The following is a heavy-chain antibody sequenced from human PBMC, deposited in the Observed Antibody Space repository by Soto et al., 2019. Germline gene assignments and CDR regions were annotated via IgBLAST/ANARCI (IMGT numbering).Heavy chain of an antibody. D-gene: IGHD3-10*01. CDR2: IYYSGST. CDR3: ARGVFTMVRGGYGGYYYYYYMDV. Sequence: SETLSLTCTVSGGSISSYYWSWIRQPPGKGLEWIGYIYYSGSTNYNPSLKSRVTISVDTSKNQFSLKLSSVTAADTAVYYCARGVFTMVRGGYGGYYYYYYMDVWGKGTTVTVSS. J-gene: IGHJ6*03. V-gene: IGHV4-59*01. CDR1: GGSISSYY.